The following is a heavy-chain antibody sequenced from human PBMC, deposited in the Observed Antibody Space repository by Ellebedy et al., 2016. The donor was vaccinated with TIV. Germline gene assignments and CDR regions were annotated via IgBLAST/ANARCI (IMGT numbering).Heavy chain of an antibody. CDR3: AKQAGRRQLSYSEF. D-gene: IGHD6-6*01. Sequence: GESLKISCAASGFSFNSFGMHWFRQAPGKGLEWVAIISYDGTFIDYADSVRGRFSVSRDNSQNTLYLQLSSLVTEDTAVYFCAKQAGRRQLSYSEFWGQGILVSVSS. V-gene: IGHV3-30*18. CDR1: GFSFNSFG. J-gene: IGHJ4*02. CDR2: ISYDGTFI.